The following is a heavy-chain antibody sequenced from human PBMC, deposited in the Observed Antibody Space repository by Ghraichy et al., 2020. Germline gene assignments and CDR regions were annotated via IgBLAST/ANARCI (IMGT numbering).Heavy chain of an antibody. D-gene: IGHD6-13*01. Sequence: SETLSLTCAVYGGSFSGYYWSWIRQPPGKGLEWIGEINHSGSTNYNPSLKSQVTISVDTSKNQFSLKLSSVTAADTAVYYCARGRRAAAGSDYWGQGTLVTVSS. J-gene: IGHJ4*02. CDR1: GGSFSGYY. CDR2: INHSGST. V-gene: IGHV4-34*01. CDR3: ARGRRAAAGSDY.